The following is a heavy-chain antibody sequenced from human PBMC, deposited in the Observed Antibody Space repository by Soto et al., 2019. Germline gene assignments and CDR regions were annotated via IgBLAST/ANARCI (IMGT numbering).Heavy chain of an antibody. J-gene: IGHJ6*02. V-gene: IGHV1-3*04. CDR3: TTPLLWRPSHYYYYGMDV. D-gene: IGHD2-21*01. CDR2: ISTGNGNT. CDR1: GYSFSSYD. Sequence: GASVKASCKASGYSFSSYDIHWVRQAPGESLEWMGWISTGNGNTKYSQKFQGRVTITRDTSATTVYMELSSLRSEDTAVYYCTTPLLWRPSHYYYYGMDVWGQGTTVTVSS.